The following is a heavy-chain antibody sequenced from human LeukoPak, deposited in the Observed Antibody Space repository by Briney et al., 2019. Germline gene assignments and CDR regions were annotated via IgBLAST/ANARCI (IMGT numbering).Heavy chain of an antibody. CDR3: ARILTASLDY. Sequence: GGSLRLSCAASGFTFSSHGMHWVRQAPGKGLEWVAVIWYDGSKKQYADPVKGRFTVSRDNSKNTLYLQMNSLRAEDTAVYYCARILTASLDYWGQGTLVTVSS. D-gene: IGHD5-18*01. V-gene: IGHV3-33*01. CDR1: GFTFSSHG. J-gene: IGHJ4*02. CDR2: IWYDGSKK.